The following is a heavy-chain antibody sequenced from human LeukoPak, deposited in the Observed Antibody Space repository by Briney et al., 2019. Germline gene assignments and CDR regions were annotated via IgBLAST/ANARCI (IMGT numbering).Heavy chain of an antibody. D-gene: IGHD1-26*01. V-gene: IGHV4-39*01. CDR1: GVSISSSSYY. J-gene: IGHJ4*02. CDR2: ISYSGNT. CDR3: ARLYSGSHYYLDY. Sequence: SETLSLTCIVSGVSISSSSYYWGWIRQPPGKGLEWIGRISYSGNTFYNPSLKSRVTISVDTSKNQFSLRLSSVTAADTAVYYCARLYSGSHYYLDYWGQGTLVTVSS.